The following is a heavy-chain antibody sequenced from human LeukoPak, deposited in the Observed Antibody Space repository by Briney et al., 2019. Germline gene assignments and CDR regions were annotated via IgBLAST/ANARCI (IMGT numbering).Heavy chain of an antibody. J-gene: IGHJ4*02. V-gene: IGHV1-18*01. CDR2: ISAYNGNT. D-gene: IGHD6-13*01. CDR1: GYTFTSYG. CDR3: ARGYSSSWVPHCDY. Sequence: GASVKVSCKASGYTFTSYGISWVRQAPGQGLEWMGWISAYNGNTNYAQKLQGRVTMTTDTSTSTAYLELRSLRSDDTAVYYCARGYSSSWVPHCDYWGQGTLVTVSS.